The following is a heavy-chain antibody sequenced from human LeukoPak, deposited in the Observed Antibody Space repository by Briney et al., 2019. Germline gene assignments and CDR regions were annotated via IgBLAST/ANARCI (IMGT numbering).Heavy chain of an antibody. CDR1: GFTFSTYA. D-gene: IGHD6-19*01. CDR2: ISGTGGSI. V-gene: IGHV3-23*01. J-gene: IGHJ4*02. CDR3: AKPAISSRGWYYDY. Sequence: PGGSLRLSCAASGFTFSTYAMTWVRQAPGKGLEWVSLISGTGGSIYYADSVKGRFTISRDNAKNSLYLQMNSLRAEDTAVYYCAKPAISSRGWYYDYWGQGTLVTVSS.